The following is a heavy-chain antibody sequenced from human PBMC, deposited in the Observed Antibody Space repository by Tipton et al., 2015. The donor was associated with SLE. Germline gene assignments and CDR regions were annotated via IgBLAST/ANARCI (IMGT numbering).Heavy chain of an antibody. D-gene: IGHD3-3*01. CDR1: GGSISSYY. V-gene: IGHV4-59*01. CDR3: ARALGITIFGVVIVGAFDI. Sequence: TLSLTCTVSGGSISSYYWSWIRQPPGKGLEWIGYNYYSGSTNYNPSLKSRVTISVDTSKNQFSLKLGSVTAADTAVYYCARALGITIFGVVIVGAFDIWGQGTMVTVSS. CDR2: NYYSGST. J-gene: IGHJ3*02.